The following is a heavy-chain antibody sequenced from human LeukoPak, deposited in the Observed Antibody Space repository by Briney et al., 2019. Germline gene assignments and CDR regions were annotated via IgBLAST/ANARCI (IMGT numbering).Heavy chain of an antibody. CDR3: ARVLTRRYYDILNYYYYYMDV. CDR2: MNPNNGNT. J-gene: IGHJ6*03. D-gene: IGHD3-9*01. Sequence: ASVKVSCKASGYTFTSYDINWVRQATGQGLEWMGWMNPNNGNTGYAQKFQGRVTMTRNTSISTAYMELSSLRSEDTAVYYCARVLTRRYYDILNYYYYYMDVWGKGTTVTISS. CDR1: GYTFTSYD. V-gene: IGHV1-8*01.